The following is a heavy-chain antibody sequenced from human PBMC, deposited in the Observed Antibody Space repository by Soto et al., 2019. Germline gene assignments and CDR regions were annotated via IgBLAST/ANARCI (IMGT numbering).Heavy chain of an antibody. CDR2: IYYSGST. Sequence: PSETLSLTCNVSGGSISSYYWSWIRQPPGKGLEWIGYIYYSGSTNYNPSLKSRVTISVDTSKNQFSLKLSSVTAADTAVYYCASLSTNWVATISYWFDPWGQGTLVTVSS. CDR1: GGSISSYY. J-gene: IGHJ5*02. CDR3: ASLSTNWVATISYWFDP. V-gene: IGHV4-59*08. D-gene: IGHD5-12*01.